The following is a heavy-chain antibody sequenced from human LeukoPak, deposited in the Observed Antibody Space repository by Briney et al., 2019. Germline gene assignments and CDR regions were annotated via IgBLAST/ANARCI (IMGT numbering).Heavy chain of an antibody. V-gene: IGHV4-59*01. CDR2: IYYSGNT. D-gene: IGHD3-22*01. J-gene: IGHJ4*02. Sequence: SETLSLTCTVSGGYISSYYWSWIRQPPGKGLEWIGYIYYSGNTNYNPSLKSRVTISVDTSKNQFSLKLSSVTAADTAVYYCARSRVDSSGYYPFDYWGQGTLVTVSS. CDR3: ARSRVDSSGYYPFDY. CDR1: GGYISSYY.